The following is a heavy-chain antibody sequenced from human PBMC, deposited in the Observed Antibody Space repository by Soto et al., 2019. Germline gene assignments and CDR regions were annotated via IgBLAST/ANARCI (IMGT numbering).Heavy chain of an antibody. Sequence: SETLSLTCTVSGASISIYYWSWIRQPPGKGLEWIGYIYYSGSTNYNPSLKSRVSRSVDTSKNQFSLKMSSVTPADTDVYYCARCSSGKYRSFLDYWGQGTLVTVSS. V-gene: IGHV4-59*01. J-gene: IGHJ4*02. CDR1: GASISIYY. D-gene: IGHD2-2*01. CDR2: IYYSGST. CDR3: ARCSSGKYRSFLDY.